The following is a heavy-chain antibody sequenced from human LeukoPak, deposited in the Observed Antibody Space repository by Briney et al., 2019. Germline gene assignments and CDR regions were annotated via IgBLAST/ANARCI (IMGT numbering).Heavy chain of an antibody. D-gene: IGHD5-18*01. CDR1: GFTFSSYG. V-gene: IGHV3-30*19. J-gene: IGHJ6*02. CDR3: ARDERGYSYGYDDNYYYGMDV. Sequence: GGSLRLSCAASGFTFSSYGMHWVRQAPGKGLEWVAVISYDGSNKYYADSVKGRFTISRDNSKNTLYLQMNSLRAEDTAVYYCARDERGYSYGYDDNYYYGMDVWGQGTTVTVSS. CDR2: ISYDGSNK.